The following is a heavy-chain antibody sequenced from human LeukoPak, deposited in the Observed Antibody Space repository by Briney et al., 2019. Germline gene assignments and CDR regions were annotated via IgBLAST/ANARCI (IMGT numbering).Heavy chain of an antibody. D-gene: IGHD6-13*01. CDR3: ARQAYSSNLGWFDP. CDR2: IYNSGST. Sequence: SETLSLTCSVSGGSISSSTYYWGWIRQPPGKGLEWIGNIYNSGSTYYNPSLKSRVTIPVDTSKNQFPLKLSSVTAADTAVYYCARQAYSSNLGWFDPWGQGTLVTVSS. V-gene: IGHV4-39*01. CDR1: GGSISSSTYY. J-gene: IGHJ5*02.